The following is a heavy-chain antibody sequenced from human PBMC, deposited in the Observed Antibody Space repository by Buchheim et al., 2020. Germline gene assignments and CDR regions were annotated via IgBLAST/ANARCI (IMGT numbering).Heavy chain of an antibody. D-gene: IGHD6-19*01. CDR2: IYYTGST. Sequence: QLQLQESGPGLVKPSETLSLTCTVSGGSISSSGYYWVWIRQPPGKGLEWIGSIYYTGSTYQNPSLKSRISISVDTSKNQFSLKLTSVTAADTAVYFCARQVGDSSGWYLYWFDPWGQGTL. V-gene: IGHV4-39*01. CDR1: GGSISSSGYY. J-gene: IGHJ5*02. CDR3: ARQVGDSSGWYLYWFDP.